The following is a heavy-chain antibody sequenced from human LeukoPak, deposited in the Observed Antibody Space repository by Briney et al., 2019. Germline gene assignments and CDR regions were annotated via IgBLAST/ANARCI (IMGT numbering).Heavy chain of an antibody. CDR1: GGSISSGGYY. CDR2: IYYSGST. CDR3: ARVRLGVVTRGAFDI. V-gene: IGHV4-31*03. Sequence: KTSETLSLTCTVSGGSISSGGYYWSWIRQHPGKGLEWIGYIYYSGSTYYNPSLKSRVTISVDTSKNQFSLKLSSVTAADTAVYYCARVRLGVVTRGAFDIRGQGTMVTVSS. J-gene: IGHJ3*02. D-gene: IGHD4-23*01.